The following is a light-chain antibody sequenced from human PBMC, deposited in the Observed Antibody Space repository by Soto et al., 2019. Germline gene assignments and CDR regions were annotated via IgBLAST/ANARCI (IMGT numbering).Light chain of an antibody. CDR2: DAS. V-gene: IGKV1-5*01. CDR1: QSISSW. CDR3: QQYQSYSRT. Sequence: DIQMTQSPSTLSASVGGTVTITCRASQSISSWLAWYQQKPGKAPKLMIYDASSLESGVPSRFSGSGSGTEFTLTISSLKPDDFATYYCQQYQSYSRTLGQGTKVDIK. J-gene: IGKJ1*01.